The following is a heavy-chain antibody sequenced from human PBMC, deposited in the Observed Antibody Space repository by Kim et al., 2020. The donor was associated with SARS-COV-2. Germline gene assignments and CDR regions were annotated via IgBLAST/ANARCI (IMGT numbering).Heavy chain of an antibody. CDR1: GYSFTSYW. J-gene: IGHJ6*02. CDR2: IYPGDSDT. V-gene: IGHV5-51*01. Sequence: GESLKISCKGSGYSFTSYWIGWVRQMPGKGLEWMGIIYPGDSDTRYSPSFPGQATISADKSISTDYLQWSSLKASDTAMYYCARGQRSYYYYYGMDVWGQGNTVTVSS. CDR3: ARGQRSYYYYYGMDV.